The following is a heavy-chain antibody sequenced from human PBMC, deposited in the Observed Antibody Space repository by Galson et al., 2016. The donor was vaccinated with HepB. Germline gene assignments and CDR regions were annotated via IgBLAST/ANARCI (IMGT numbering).Heavy chain of an antibody. V-gene: IGHV4-61*02. Sequence: TLSLTCTVSGGSVRSKSYYWNWIRQPAGKGLEWIGRIYTGGATNYNPSLKSRLTISMDTSKNQFSLELSSVTAADTAIYYCASHFYTSGINNWFHPWGQGTLVTVSS. CDR3: ASHFYTSGINNWFHP. J-gene: IGHJ5*02. CDR1: GGSVRSKSYY. D-gene: IGHD3-10*01. CDR2: IYTGGAT.